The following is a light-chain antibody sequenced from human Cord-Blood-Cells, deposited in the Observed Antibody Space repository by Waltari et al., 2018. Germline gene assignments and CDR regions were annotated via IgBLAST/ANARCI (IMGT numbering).Light chain of an antibody. Sequence: DIQMTQSPSSLSASVGDRVTITCRASQSISSHLNCYQHKPGKAPKLLIYAASSLQSGVPSRFSVSGSGTDFTLTISSLQPEDFATYYCQQSYSTPPSFGQGTKLEIK. CDR1: QSISSH. CDR2: AAS. V-gene: IGKV1-39*01. J-gene: IGKJ2*03. CDR3: QQSYSTPPS.